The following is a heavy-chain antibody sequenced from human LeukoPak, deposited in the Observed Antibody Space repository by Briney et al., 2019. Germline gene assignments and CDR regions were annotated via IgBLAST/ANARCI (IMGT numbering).Heavy chain of an antibody. V-gene: IGHV1-2*02. CDR1: GYTFTGYY. D-gene: IGHD6-13*01. Sequence: GASVKVSCKASGYTFTGYYMHWVRQAPGQGLEWMGWINPNSGGTNYAKKFQGRVTMTRDTSISTAYMELSRLRSDDTAVYYCAGGGDSSSPNDAFDIWGQGTMVTVSS. CDR2: INPNSGGT. J-gene: IGHJ3*02. CDR3: AGGGDSSSPNDAFDI.